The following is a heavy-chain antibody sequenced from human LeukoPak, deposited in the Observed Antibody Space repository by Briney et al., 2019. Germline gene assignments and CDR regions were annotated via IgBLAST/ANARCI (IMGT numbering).Heavy chain of an antibody. CDR1: GYTFTSDG. V-gene: IGHV1-18*01. D-gene: IGHD2-2*01. Sequence: GASVKVSCKASGYTFTSDGISWVRQAPGQGLEWMGWISAYNGNTNYAQKLQGRVTMTTDTSTSTAYMELRSLRSDDTAVYYCARSIGAVVPAALDYWGQGTLVTVSS. CDR3: ARSIGAVVPAALDY. CDR2: ISAYNGNT. J-gene: IGHJ4*02.